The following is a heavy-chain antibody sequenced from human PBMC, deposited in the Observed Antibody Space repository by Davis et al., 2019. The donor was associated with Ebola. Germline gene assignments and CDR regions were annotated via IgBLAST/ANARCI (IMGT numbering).Heavy chain of an antibody. J-gene: IGHJ6*02. Sequence: SSSYIYYADSVKGRFTISRDNAKNSLYLQMNSLRAEDTAVYYCARDPTRTYYDFWSGSSDYYYGMDVWGQGTTVTVSS. V-gene: IGHV3-21*01. D-gene: IGHD3-3*01. CDR2: SSSYI. CDR3: ARDPTRTYYDFWSGSSDYYYGMDV.